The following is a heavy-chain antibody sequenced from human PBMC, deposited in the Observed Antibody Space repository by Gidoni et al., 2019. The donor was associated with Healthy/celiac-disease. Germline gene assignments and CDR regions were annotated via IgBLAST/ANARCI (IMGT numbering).Heavy chain of an antibody. D-gene: IGHD6-19*01. Sequence: EVQLLESGGGLVQPGGSLRLSCAASGFPFSSYAMGWVRQAPGKGVGWVSAISGSGGSTYYADSVKGRFTISRDNSKNTLYLQMNSLRAEDTAVYYCAKDIGAVAGTCQDYWGQGTLVTVSS. CDR1: GFPFSSYA. J-gene: IGHJ4*02. V-gene: IGHV3-23*01. CDR2: ISGSGGST. CDR3: AKDIGAVAGTCQDY.